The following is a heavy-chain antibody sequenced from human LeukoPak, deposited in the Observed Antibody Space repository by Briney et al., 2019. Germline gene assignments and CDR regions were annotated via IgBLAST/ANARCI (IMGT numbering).Heavy chain of an antibody. CDR2: IIPILGIA. J-gene: IGHJ4*02. CDR1: GGTFSSYT. CDR3: ASQTSYSSSWYTDY. Sequence: GASVKVSCKASGGTFSSYTISLVRQAPGQGLEWMGRIIPILGIANYAQKFQGRVTITADKSTSTAYMELSSLRSEDTAVYYCASQTSYSSSWYTDYWGQGTLVTVSS. V-gene: IGHV1-69*02. D-gene: IGHD6-13*01.